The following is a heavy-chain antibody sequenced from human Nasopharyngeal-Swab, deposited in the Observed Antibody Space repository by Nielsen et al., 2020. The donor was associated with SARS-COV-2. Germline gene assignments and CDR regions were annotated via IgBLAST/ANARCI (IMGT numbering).Heavy chain of an antibody. V-gene: IGHV3-21*01. J-gene: IGHJ6*02. CDR2: ISSSTSYI. CDR1: GFTFSNYS. CDR3: ARDGFGEAPYYYYYGKDV. Sequence: GESLNISCAASGFTFSNYSMNWVRQAPGEGLEWVSSISSSTSYIYYADSVKGRFTISRDNAKNSLYLQMNSMSAEETAVYYCARDGFGEAPYYYYYGKDVWGQGTTVTVYS. D-gene: IGHD3-10*01.